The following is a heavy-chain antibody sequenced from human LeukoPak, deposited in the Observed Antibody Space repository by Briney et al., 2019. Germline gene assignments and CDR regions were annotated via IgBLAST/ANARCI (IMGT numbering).Heavy chain of an antibody. CDR3: ARENKVGYSYAGDC. V-gene: IGHV3-48*04. CDR2: ISSSSSTI. D-gene: IGHD5-18*01. Sequence: GGSLRLSCAASGFTFSSYSMNWVRQAPGKGLEWVSYISSSSSTIYYADSVKGRFTISRDNAKNSLYLQMNSLRAEDTAVYYCARENKVGYSYAGDCWGQGTLVTVSS. CDR1: GFTFSSYS. J-gene: IGHJ4*02.